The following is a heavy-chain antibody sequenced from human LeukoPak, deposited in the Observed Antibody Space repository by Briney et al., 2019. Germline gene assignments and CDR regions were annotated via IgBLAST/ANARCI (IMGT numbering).Heavy chain of an antibody. CDR2: IYTSGST. CDR1: GNSISSGVNY. D-gene: IGHD3-3*01. J-gene: IGHJ5*02. CDR3: ARVGDFWSGYFSAPNWFDP. Sequence: SETLSLTCTVSGNSISSGVNYWSWIRQPAGKGLEWIVRIYTSGSTNYNPSLKSRVTISGDTSKNQFSLRLSSVTAAATAVYYCARVGDFWSGYFSAPNWFDPWGQGTLVTVSS. V-gene: IGHV4-61*02.